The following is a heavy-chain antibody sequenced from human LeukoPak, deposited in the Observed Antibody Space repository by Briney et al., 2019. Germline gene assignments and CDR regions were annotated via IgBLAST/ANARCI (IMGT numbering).Heavy chain of an antibody. CDR1: GFTFSSYA. J-gene: IGHJ6*03. CDR2: MSSNGGST. Sequence: GGSLRLSCAASGFTFSSYAMHWVRQAPGKGLEYVSGMSSNGGSTYYANSVKGRFTISRDNAKNSLYLQMNSLRAEDTAVYYCARAPYYYMDVWGKGTTVTVSS. CDR3: ARAPYYYMDV. V-gene: IGHV3-64*01.